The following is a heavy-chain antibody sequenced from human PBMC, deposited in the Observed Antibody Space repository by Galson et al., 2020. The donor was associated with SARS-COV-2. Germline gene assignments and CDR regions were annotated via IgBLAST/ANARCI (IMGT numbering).Heavy chain of an antibody. Sequence: GGSLRLSCTASGFTFGDYAMSWFRQAPGKGLEWVGFIRSKAYGGTTEYAASVKGRFTISRDDSKSIAYLQMNSLKTEDTAVYYCTRVAEETYDAFDIWGQGTMVTVSS. V-gene: IGHV3-49*03. D-gene: IGHD6-13*01. J-gene: IGHJ3*02. CDR3: TRVAEETYDAFDI. CDR2: IRSKAYGGTT. CDR1: GFTFGDYA.